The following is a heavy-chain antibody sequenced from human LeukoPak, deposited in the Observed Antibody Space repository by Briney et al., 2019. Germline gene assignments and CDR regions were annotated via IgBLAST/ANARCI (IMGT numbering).Heavy chain of an antibody. Sequence: SETLSLTCTVSGGSISSYYWSWIRQPPGKGLEWIGEINHSGSTNYNPSLKSRVTISVDTSKNQFSLKLSSVTAADTAVYYCARAGRWLQYRNYYFDYWGQGTLVTVSS. CDR1: GGSISSYY. CDR2: INHSGST. CDR3: ARAGRWLQYRNYYFDY. V-gene: IGHV4-34*01. J-gene: IGHJ4*02. D-gene: IGHD5-24*01.